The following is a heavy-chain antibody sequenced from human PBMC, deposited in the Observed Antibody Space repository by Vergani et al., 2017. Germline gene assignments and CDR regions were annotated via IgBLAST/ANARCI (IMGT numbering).Heavy chain of an antibody. CDR1: GYSFTSYW. Sequence: EVQLVQSGAEVKKPGESLKISCKGSGYSFTSYWIGWVRQMPGKGLEWMGIIYPGDSDTRYSPSFQGQVTISADKSISTAYLQWSSLKASDTAMYYCARQNWAPSSGWRHYYYYMDVWGKGTTVTVSS. CDR3: ARQNWAPSSGWRHYYYYMDV. J-gene: IGHJ6*03. CDR2: IYPGDSDT. V-gene: IGHV5-51*01. D-gene: IGHD6-19*01.